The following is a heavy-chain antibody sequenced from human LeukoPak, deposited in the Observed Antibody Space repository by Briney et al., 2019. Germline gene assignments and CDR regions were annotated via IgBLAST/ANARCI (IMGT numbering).Heavy chain of an antibody. CDR3: ANPPGKDYYYMDV. V-gene: IGHV3-30*02. CDR2: IRYDGSNK. CDR1: GFTFSSYG. J-gene: IGHJ6*03. Sequence: GGSLRLSCAASGFTFSSYGMHWVRQAPGKGLEWVAFIRYDGSNKYYADSVKGRFTISRDNSKNTLYLQMNSLGAEDTAVYYCANPPGKDYYYMDVWGKGTTVTVSS.